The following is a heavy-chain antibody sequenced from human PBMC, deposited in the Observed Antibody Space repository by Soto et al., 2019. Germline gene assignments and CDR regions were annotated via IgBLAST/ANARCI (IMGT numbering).Heavy chain of an antibody. V-gene: IGHV3-73*01. D-gene: IGHD3-22*01. Sequence: PGGSLRLSCVASGFTFSGSAMHWVRQASGKGLEWVGRIRRKADNYATAYAASIKGKFTVSRDDSKSTAYLQLNSLKAEDTAVYYCTRLDDAPMIHFAYWGLGTLVTVSS. CDR2: IRRKADNYAT. CDR1: GFTFSGSA. J-gene: IGHJ4*02. CDR3: TRLDDAPMIHFAY.